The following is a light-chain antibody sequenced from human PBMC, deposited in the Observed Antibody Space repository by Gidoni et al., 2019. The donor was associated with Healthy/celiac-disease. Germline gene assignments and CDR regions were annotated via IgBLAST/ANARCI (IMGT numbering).Light chain of an antibody. J-gene: IGKJ3*01. CDR1: QSVNSN. Sequence: IVMTQSPATLSVSPGERATLSCRASQSVNSNLAWYQQKPGQAPRLLIYGASTRATGIPARCSGSGSGTEFTLTISSLQSEDFAVYYCQQYNNWPTFGHGTKVDIK. V-gene: IGKV3-15*01. CDR2: GAS. CDR3: QQYNNWPT.